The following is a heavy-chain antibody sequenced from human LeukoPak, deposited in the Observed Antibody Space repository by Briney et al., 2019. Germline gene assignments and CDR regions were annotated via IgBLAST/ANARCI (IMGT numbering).Heavy chain of an antibody. Sequence: SVKVSCKASGGTFSSYAISWVRQAPGQGLEWMGGIIPIFGTANYAQKFQGRVTITADESTSTAYMELSSLRSEDTAVYYCARGVISYYDSSGYSQLSGLDSPYAFDIWGQGTMVTVSS. CDR2: IIPIFGTA. D-gene: IGHD3-22*01. J-gene: IGHJ3*02. CDR1: GGTFSSYA. V-gene: IGHV1-69*13. CDR3: ARGVISYYDSSGYSQLSGLDSPYAFDI.